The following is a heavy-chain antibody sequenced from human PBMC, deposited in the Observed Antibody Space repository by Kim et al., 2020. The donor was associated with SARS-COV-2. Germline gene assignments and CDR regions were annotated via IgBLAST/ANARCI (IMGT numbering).Heavy chain of an antibody. J-gene: IGHJ4*02. CDR3: SKMLRTEGVSANFDY. Sequence: GGSLRLSCAASGFTFSTYDMSWVRQAPGKGLEWVSDIGIRAGSTYYADSVKGRFTISRDNSKTTVYLQMNNLRAEDTAVYYCSKMLRTEGVSANFDYWGRGTLVTVS. D-gene: IGHD3-10*01. V-gene: IGHV3-23*01. CDR2: IGIRAGST. CDR1: GFTFSTYD.